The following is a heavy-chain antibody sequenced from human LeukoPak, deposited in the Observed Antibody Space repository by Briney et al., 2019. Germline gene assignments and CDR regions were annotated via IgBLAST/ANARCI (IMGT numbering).Heavy chain of an antibody. CDR3: ARDHIVVVPAATRWFDP. Sequence: GGSLRLSCAASGFTFSSYAMHWVRQAPGKGLEWVAVISYDGSNKYYADSVKGRFTISRDNSKNTLYLQMSSLRAEDTAVYYCARDHIVVVPAATRWFDPWGQGTLVTVSS. D-gene: IGHD2-2*01. CDR2: ISYDGSNK. CDR1: GFTFSSYA. J-gene: IGHJ5*02. V-gene: IGHV3-30-3*01.